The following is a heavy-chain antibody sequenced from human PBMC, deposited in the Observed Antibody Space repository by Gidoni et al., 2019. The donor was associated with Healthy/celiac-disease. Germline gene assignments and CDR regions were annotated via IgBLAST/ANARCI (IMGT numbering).Heavy chain of an antibody. V-gene: IGHV4-39*01. J-gene: IGHJ4*02. CDR3: ARLQQLVGYYFDY. D-gene: IGHD6-13*01. CDR2: IYYSGST. Sequence: GLEWIGSIYYSGSTYYNPSLKSRVTISVDTSKNQFSLKLSSVTAADTAVYYCARLQQLVGYYFDYWGQGTLVTVSS.